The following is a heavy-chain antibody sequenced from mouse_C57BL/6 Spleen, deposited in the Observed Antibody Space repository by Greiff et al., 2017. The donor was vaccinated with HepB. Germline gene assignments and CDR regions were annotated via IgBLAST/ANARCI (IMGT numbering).Heavy chain of an antibody. J-gene: IGHJ2*01. V-gene: IGHV14-4*01. D-gene: IGHD1-1*01. CDR1: GFNIKDDY. CDR2: IDPENGDT. CDR3: TYYYGSSYYFDY. Sequence: EVQLQQSGAELVRPGASVKLSCTASGFNIKDDYMHWVKQRPEQGLEWIGWIDPENGDTEYASKFQGKATITADTSSNTAYLQLSSLTSEDTAVYDCTYYYGSSYYFDYWGQGTTLTVSS.